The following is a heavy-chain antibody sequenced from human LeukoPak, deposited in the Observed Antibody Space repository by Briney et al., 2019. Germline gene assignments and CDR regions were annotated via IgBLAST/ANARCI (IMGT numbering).Heavy chain of an antibody. CDR3: ARSLVAATLYFDF. CDR2: ISDSGGTT. J-gene: IGHJ4*02. Sequence: GGSLRLSCAASGFTFSSYAITWVRQAPGKGLEWVSGISDSGGTTYYADSVKGRFTISRDNSKNTLYLQMNSLRAEDTAVYYCARSLVAATLYFDFWGQGTLVTVSS. CDR1: GFTFSSYA. D-gene: IGHD1-26*01. V-gene: IGHV3-23*01.